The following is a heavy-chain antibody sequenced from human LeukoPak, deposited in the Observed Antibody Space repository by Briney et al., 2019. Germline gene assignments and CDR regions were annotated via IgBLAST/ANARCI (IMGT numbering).Heavy chain of an antibody. J-gene: IGHJ6*02. CDR1: GFTFSNYW. CDR3: ARDYGRSRDYGMDV. D-gene: IGHD3-10*01. CDR2: INSDGSST. V-gene: IGHV3-74*01. Sequence: PGGSLRLSCAASGFTFSNYWMHWVRQAPGKGLVWASRINSDGSSTSYADSVKGRFTISRDNAKNTLFLQMNSLRAEDTAMYYCARDYGRSRDYGMDVWGQGTTVTVSS.